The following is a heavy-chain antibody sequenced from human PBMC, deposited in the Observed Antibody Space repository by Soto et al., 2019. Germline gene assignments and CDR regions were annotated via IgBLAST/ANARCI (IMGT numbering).Heavy chain of an antibody. J-gene: IGHJ4*02. CDR3: ARDRVGALDY. CDR1: GFTVSSNY. Sequence: QTGGSLRLSCAASGFTVSSNYMSWVRQAPGKGLEWVSVIYSGGSTYYADSVKGRFTISRDNSKNTLYLQMNSLRAEDTAVYYCARDRVGALDYWGQGTLVTVSS. V-gene: IGHV3-53*01. D-gene: IGHD1-26*01. CDR2: IYSGGST.